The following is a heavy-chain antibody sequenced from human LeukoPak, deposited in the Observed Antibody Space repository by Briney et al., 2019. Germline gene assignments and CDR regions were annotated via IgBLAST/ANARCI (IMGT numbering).Heavy chain of an antibody. D-gene: IGHD2-2*01. CDR1: GGSFSGYY. CDR3: ASSGSTSFFGAY. Sequence: SETLSLTCAVYGGSFSGYYWSWIRQPPGKGLEWIGEINHSGSTNYNPSLKSRVTISVDTSKNQFSLKLSSVTAADTAVYYCASSGSTSFFGAYWGQGTLVTVSS. V-gene: IGHV4-34*01. CDR2: INHSGST. J-gene: IGHJ4*02.